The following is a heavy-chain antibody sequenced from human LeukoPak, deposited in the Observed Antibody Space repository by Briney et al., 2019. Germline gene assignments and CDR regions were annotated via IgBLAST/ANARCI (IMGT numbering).Heavy chain of an antibody. J-gene: IGHJ4*02. D-gene: IGHD4-17*01. V-gene: IGHV3-7*03. CDR1: GFTFSSYW. CDR2: INQDGSQK. Sequence: GGSLRLSCAVSGFTFSSYWMSWFRQAPGKGLEWVANINQDGSQKFSVDSVKGRFTISRDNAENSLSLQMNSLRVEDTAVYYCARDWFDGDYDRFDYWGQGTLVTVSS. CDR3: ARDWFDGDYDRFDY.